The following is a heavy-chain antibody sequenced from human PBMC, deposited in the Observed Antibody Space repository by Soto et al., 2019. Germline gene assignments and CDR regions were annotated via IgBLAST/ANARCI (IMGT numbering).Heavy chain of an antibody. CDR1: GGSISSSSYY. J-gene: IGHJ4*02. CDR2: IYYSGST. V-gene: IGHV4-39*01. Sequence: PSETLSLTCTVSGGSISSSSYYWGWIRQPPGKGLEWIGSIYYSGSTYYNPSLKSRVTISVDTSKNQFSLKLSSVTAADTAVYYFARGTPVAATNFDYWGQGTLVTVSS. D-gene: IGHD2-15*01. CDR3: ARGTPVAATNFDY.